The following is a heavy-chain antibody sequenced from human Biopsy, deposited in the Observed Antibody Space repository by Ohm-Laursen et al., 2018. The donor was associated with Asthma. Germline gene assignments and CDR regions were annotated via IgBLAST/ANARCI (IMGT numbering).Heavy chain of an antibody. D-gene: IGHD2-15*01. CDR1: GYTFTGYY. Sequence: ASVKVSCKASGYTFTGYYIHWVRQAPGQGLEWMGRINPKTGDTDYAQKFQGSVTMTRDTSISTAYMELSRLRSDDSALYYCARGRMYVCYGGTCYSDAFDYWGQGTLVTISS. V-gene: IGHV1-2*06. CDR2: INPKTGDT. J-gene: IGHJ4*02. CDR3: ARGRMYVCYGGTCYSDAFDY.